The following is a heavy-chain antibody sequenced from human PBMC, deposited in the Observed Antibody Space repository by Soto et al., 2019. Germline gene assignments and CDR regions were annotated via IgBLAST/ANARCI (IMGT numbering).Heavy chain of an antibody. D-gene: IGHD1-26*01. CDR3: ARPSGSYLYYFDY. V-gene: IGHV4-59*08. CDR2: IYYSGST. CDR1: GGSISSYY. Sequence: TLSLTCTVSGGSISSYYWSWIRQPPGKGLEWIGYIYYSGSTNYNPSLKSRVTISVDTSKNQFSLKLSSVTVADTAVYYCARPSGSYLYYFDYWGQGTLVTVSS. J-gene: IGHJ4*02.